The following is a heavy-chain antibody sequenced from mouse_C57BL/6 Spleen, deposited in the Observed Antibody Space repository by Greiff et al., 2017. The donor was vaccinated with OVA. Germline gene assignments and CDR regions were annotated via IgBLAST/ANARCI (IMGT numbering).Heavy chain of an antibody. J-gene: IGHJ2*01. CDR1: GYTFTSYW. V-gene: IGHV1-50*01. CDR3: ARYDYDHYYFDY. Sequence: QVQLKQPGAELVKPGASVKLSCKASGYTFTSYWMQWVKQRPGQGLEWIGEIDPSDSYTNYNQKFKGKATLTVDTSSSTAYMQLSSLTSEDSAVYYCARYDYDHYYFDYWGQGTTLTVSS. D-gene: IGHD2-4*01. CDR2: IDPSDSYT.